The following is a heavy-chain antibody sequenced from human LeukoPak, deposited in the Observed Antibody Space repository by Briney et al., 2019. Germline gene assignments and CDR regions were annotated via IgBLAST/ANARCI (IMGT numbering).Heavy chain of an antibody. V-gene: IGHV3-74*01. Sequence: GGSLRLSCAASGFTFSPSWMHWVRQAAGKGLEWVSRINNDGSYINYADSVKGRFTISRDNAKNTLNLQMNSLRAEDTAVYFCARDGSAYNFDYWGQGVLVTVSS. CDR1: GFTFSPSW. CDR3: ARDGSAYNFDY. CDR2: INNDGSYI. J-gene: IGHJ4*02. D-gene: IGHD5-24*01.